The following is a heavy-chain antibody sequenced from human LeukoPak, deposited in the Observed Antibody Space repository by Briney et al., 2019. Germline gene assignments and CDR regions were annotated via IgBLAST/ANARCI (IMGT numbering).Heavy chain of an antibody. J-gene: IGHJ6*03. V-gene: IGHV1-8*01. CDR2: MNPNSGNA. CDR1: GYTFTSYD. D-gene: IGHD3-22*01. Sequence: GASVKVSCKASGYTFTSYDINWVRQATGQGLEWMGWMNPNSGNAGYAQKFQGRVTMTRNTSISTAYMELSSLRSKDTAVYYYASRGGYRSYYYYYMDVWGKGTTVTVSS. CDR3: ASRGGYRSYYYYYMDV.